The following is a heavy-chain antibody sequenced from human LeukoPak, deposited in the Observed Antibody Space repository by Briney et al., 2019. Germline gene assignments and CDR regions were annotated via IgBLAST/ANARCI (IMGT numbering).Heavy chain of an antibody. Sequence: PGESLRFSCAASGFIFKKYWMNWVRQVPGKGLECLANIKEDGSETYYADSVKGRFTISRDNPKNLLFLQINSLRVEDTAVYYCARETPRRGETRDGYRWGQGTVVTVSS. CDR2: IKEDGSET. D-gene: IGHD5-24*01. J-gene: IGHJ4*02. CDR1: GFIFKKYW. V-gene: IGHV3-7*01. CDR3: ARETPRRGETRDGYR.